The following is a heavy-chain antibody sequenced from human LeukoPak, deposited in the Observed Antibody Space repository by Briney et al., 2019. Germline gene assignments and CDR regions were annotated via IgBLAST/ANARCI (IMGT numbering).Heavy chain of an antibody. J-gene: IGHJ4*02. V-gene: IGHV3-21*01. D-gene: IGHD1-26*01. CDR1: GFTFSSYS. CDR2: ISSSSSYI. Sequence: PGGSLRLSCAASGFTFSSYSTNWVRQAPGKGLEWVSSISSSSSYIYYADSVKGRFTIFRDNAKNSLYLQMNSLRAEDTAVYYCARDYGGSYSGFFDYWGQGTLVTVSS. CDR3: ARDYGGSYSGFFDY.